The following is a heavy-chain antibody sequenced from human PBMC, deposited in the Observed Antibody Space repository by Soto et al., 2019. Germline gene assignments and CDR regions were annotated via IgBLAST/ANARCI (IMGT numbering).Heavy chain of an antibody. Sequence: PGGSLRLSCAASGFTFSSYGMHWVRQTPDKGLEWVAVISHDGNQKYYADFAKGRFTTSRDNARNTLHLQMNSLRPEDTAFFYCLKATLHTDIKFGVDSWGQGTLATVSS. J-gene: IGHJ5*01. CDR3: LKATLHTDIKFGVDS. CDR2: ISHDGNQK. V-gene: IGHV3-30*18. D-gene: IGHD2-15*01. CDR1: GFTFSSYG.